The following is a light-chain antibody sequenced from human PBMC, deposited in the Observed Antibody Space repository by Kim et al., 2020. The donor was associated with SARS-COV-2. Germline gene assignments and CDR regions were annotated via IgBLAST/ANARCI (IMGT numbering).Light chain of an antibody. J-gene: IGLJ2*01. CDR2: QDN. V-gene: IGLV3-1*01. CDR1: KLGDKF. Sequence: SYELTQPPSVSVTPGQTASITCTGEKLGDKFVCWYQQKPGQSPLLVIYQDNKRPSGIPERFSGSISGNTATLTISETQSTDEADYYCQALDSRLLLFGGG. CDR3: QALDSRLLL.